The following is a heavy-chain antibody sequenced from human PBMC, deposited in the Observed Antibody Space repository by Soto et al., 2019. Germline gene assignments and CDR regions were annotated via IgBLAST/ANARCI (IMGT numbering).Heavy chain of an antibody. V-gene: IGHV4-39*01. CDR2: IYYSGST. D-gene: IGHD2-15*01. CDR3: AKGGDLGYCSGGSCYAVYYYYYYGMDV. J-gene: IGHJ6*02. CDR1: GGSISSYY. Sequence: TSETLSLTCTVSGGSISSYYWVWIRQPPGKGLEWIGSIYYSGSTYYNPSLKSRVTISVDTPKNQFSLKLSSVTAADTAVYYCAKGGDLGYCSGGSCYAVYYYYYYGMDVWGQGTTVTVSS.